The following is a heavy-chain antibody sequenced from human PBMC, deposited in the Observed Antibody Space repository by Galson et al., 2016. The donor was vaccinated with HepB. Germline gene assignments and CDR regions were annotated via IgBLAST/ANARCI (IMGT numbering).Heavy chain of an antibody. Sequence: SLRLSCAASGFTCSSNWISWVGQAPGKGLEWVANIKEDGSVKYAVDSVKGRFIISGDHAKDGLYLQSNSLRAEDTAVYYCARDVNYGIFDRWGQGTLVTVSS. CDR3: ARDVNYGIFDR. CDR2: IKEDGSVK. J-gene: IGHJ4*02. V-gene: IGHV3-7*01. D-gene: IGHD3-10*01. CDR1: GFTCSSNW.